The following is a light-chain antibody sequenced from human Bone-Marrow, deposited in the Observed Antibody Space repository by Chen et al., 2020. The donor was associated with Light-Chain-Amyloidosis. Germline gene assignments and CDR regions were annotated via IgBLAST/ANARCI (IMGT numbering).Light chain of an antibody. CDR3: QSADSSGNYEVI. J-gene: IGLJ2*01. CDR1: DLPTKY. Sequence: SYELTQPPSVSVSPGQTARITCSGDDLPTKYAYWYQQKPGQAPVLVIHRDTERPSGISERVSGSSSGTTATLTISGVQAEDEADYQCQSADSSGNYEVIFGGGTKLTVL. CDR2: RDT. V-gene: IGLV3-25*03.